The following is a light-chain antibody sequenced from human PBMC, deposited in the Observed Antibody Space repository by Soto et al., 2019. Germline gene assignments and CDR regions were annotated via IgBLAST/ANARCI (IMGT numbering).Light chain of an antibody. V-gene: IGKV1-33*01. CDR1: QSISNW. CDR2: DAS. CDR3: QQYYSYPRT. Sequence: DIQMTQSPSTLSGSVGDRVTITCRASQSISNWLAWYQQKPGKAPKLLIYDASNLETGVPSRFSGSGSGTDFTFTISSLQPEDIATYYCQQYYSYPRTFGQGTKVDIK. J-gene: IGKJ1*01.